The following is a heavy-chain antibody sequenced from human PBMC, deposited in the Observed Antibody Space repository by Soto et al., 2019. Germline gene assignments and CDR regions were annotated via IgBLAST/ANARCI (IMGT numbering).Heavy chain of an antibody. CDR2: IDWGDEK. Sequence: QITLKESGPTLMKPTQTLTLTCTFSGFSLNTYGVGVAWIRQPPGKALEWLALIDWGDEKRYRPSLKSRLTITKDTSKNQVVLTVTNMDPVDTATYFCAHRATPSQVFDVWGQGTMVTVSS. V-gene: IGHV2-5*02. CDR3: AHRATPSQVFDV. J-gene: IGHJ3*01. CDR1: GFSLNTYGVG. D-gene: IGHD1-1*01.